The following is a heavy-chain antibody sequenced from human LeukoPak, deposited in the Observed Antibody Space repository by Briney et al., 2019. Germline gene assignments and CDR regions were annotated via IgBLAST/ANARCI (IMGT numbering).Heavy chain of an antibody. J-gene: IGHJ4*02. D-gene: IGHD6-25*01. CDR1: GFTFSSYW. Sequence: GGSLRLSCAASGFTFSSYWMTWVRQAPGKGLEWVANIKQDGSAKYTLDSVKGRFTISRDNAKTSLYLQMNSLRAEDTAIYYCARGRGSLDYWGQGALVTVSS. CDR2: IKQDGSAK. V-gene: IGHV3-7*04. CDR3: ARGRGSLDY.